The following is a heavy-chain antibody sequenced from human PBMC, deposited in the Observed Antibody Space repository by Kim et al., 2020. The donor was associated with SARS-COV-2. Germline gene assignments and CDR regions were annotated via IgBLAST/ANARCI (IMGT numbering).Heavy chain of an antibody. CDR1: GFTFSSYG. V-gene: IGHV3-33*06. J-gene: IGHJ4*02. CDR3: AKDVEFGGYSGQGNY. CDR2: IWYDGSNK. Sequence: GGSLRLSCAASGFTFSSYGMHWVRQAPGKGLEWVAVIWYDGSNKYYADSVKGRFTISRDNSKNTLYLQMNSLRAEDTAVYYCAKDVEFGGYSGQGNYWGQGTLVTVSS. D-gene: IGHD5-12*01.